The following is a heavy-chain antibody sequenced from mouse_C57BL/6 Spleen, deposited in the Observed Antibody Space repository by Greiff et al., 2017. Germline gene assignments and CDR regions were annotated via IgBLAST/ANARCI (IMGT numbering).Heavy chain of an antibody. D-gene: IGHD2-3*01. V-gene: IGHV1-82*01. CDR1: GYAFRSHW. CDR2: IYPGDGDT. J-gene: IGHJ2*01. CDR3: ARWLLRGDFDY. Sequence: QVQLQQSGPGLVKPGDSVKISCEATGYAFRSHWMNWVQQRPGKGLEWIGRIYPGDGDTNYNGKLEGKATLTADKSSSTGYMQLSSLTSEDSAVYFCARWLLRGDFDYWGQGTTLTVSS.